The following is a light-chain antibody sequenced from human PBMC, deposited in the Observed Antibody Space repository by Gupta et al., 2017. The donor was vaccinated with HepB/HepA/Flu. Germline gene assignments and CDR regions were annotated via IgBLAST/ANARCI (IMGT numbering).Light chain of an antibody. CDR1: QDIDDY. CDR3: QQRRHWPPLT. Sequence: IVLTQSPATLSLSPGQRATLSCRASQDIDDYLAWYQQRPGQAPRLLIYDAVNRATGIPARFSGSGYGTDFTLTISSLEPEDFAVHYCQQRRHWPPLTFGGGTKVEI. CDR2: DAV. V-gene: IGKV3-11*01. J-gene: IGKJ4*01.